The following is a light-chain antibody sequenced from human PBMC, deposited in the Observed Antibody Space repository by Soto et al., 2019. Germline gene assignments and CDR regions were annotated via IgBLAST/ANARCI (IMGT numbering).Light chain of an antibody. CDR1: QSVSSSY. Sequence: EIVLTQSPATLSLSPGERATLSCRASQSVSSSYLAWYQQKPGLAPRLLIYDASSRATGIPDRFSGSGSGTDFTLTTTRLEPEDFAVYYCHHYGSSPPVTFAPGTRLRL. CDR2: DAS. CDR3: HHYGSSPPVT. V-gene: IGKV3D-20*01. J-gene: IGKJ5*01.